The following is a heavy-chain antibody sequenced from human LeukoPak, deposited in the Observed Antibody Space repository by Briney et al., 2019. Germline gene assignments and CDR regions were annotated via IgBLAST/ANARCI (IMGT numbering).Heavy chain of an antibody. V-gene: IGHV1-69*04. CDR1: GGTFSSYA. Sequence: ASVKVSCKASGGTFSSYAISWVRQAPGQGLEWMGRIIPILGIANYAQKFQGRVTITADKSTSTAYMELSSLRSEDTAVYYCARVSSSSGDDAFDIWGQGTMVTVSS. CDR2: IIPILGIA. J-gene: IGHJ3*02. D-gene: IGHD6-6*01. CDR3: ARVSSSSGDDAFDI.